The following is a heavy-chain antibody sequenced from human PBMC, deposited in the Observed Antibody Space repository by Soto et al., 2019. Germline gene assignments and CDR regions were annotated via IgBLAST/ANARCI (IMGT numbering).Heavy chain of an antibody. V-gene: IGHV3-23*01. Sequence: EVQLLESGGDLVQPGGSLRLSCAASGFTFSSYGMGWVRQAPGKGLEFVSAINKGGEATFYADSVKGRFTISRDNSKNTLFLQMDSLRAEDTALYYCVKEGGFKQPFDSWGQGTLVTVSS. J-gene: IGHJ4*02. CDR3: VKEGGFKQPFDS. CDR2: INKGGEAT. D-gene: IGHD5-12*01. CDR1: GFTFSSYG.